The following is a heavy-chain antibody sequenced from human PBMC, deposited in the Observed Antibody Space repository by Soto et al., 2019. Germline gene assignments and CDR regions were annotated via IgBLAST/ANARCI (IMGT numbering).Heavy chain of an antibody. CDR2: IYHSGNT. J-gene: IGHJ5*02. V-gene: IGHV4-38-2*01. CDR1: GYSISLGYY. D-gene: IGHD3-22*01. Sequence: PSETLSLTCAVSGYSISLGYYWGWIRQPPGKGLEWIGSIYHSGNTYYNPSLKSRVSISLDTSKNHFSLELTSVTAADSATYYCARKDSSGYSNWFDPCGQGTLVTVSS. CDR3: ARKDSSGYSNWFDP.